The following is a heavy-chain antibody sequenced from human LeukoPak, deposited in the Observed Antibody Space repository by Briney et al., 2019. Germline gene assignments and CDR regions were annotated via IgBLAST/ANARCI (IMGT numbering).Heavy chain of an antibody. J-gene: IGHJ4*02. CDR3: ASSLVLRFLEWLFY. CDR1: GYTFTGYY. V-gene: IGHV1-2*02. CDR2: ITPNSGGT. Sequence: GASVKVSCKASGYTFTGYYMHWVRQAPGQGLEWMGWITPNSGGTNYAQKFQGRVTMTRDTAISTAYMELSSLRSEDTAVYYCASSLVLRFLEWLFYWGQGTLVTVSS. D-gene: IGHD3-3*01.